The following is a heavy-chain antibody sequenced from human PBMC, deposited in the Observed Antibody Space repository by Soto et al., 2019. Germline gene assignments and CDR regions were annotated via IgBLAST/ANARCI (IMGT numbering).Heavy chain of an antibody. CDR3: ARQETIYCSGGSCYTFEY. CDR1: GGSISSYY. J-gene: IGHJ4*02. D-gene: IGHD2-15*01. V-gene: IGHV4-59*08. CDR2: IYYSGST. Sequence: PSETLSLTCSVSGGSISSYYWSWIRQPPGKGLEWIGYIYYSGSTNYNPSLKSRVTISVDTSKNQFSLKLSSVTAADTAVYYCARQETIYCSGGSCYTFEYWGQGTLVTVSS.